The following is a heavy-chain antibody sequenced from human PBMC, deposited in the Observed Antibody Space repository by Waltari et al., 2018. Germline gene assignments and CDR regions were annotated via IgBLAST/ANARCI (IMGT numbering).Heavy chain of an antibody. V-gene: IGHV3-53*01. CDR3: ASSPKEGY. CDR2: IFSGGNT. Sequence: EVQLVESGGGLIQHGGSLRVSCAASGFTVNNNYMIWVRQAPGKGLELVSLIFSGGNTFYADSVRGRFTISRDSSKNTLYLQMNSLRTEDTAVYYCASSPKEGYWGQGTLVTVSS. CDR1: GFTVNNNY. J-gene: IGHJ4*02.